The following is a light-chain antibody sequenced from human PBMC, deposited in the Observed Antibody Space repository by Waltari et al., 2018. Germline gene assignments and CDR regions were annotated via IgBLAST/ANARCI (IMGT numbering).Light chain of an antibody. V-gene: IGLV2-23*03. CDR3: CSYAGSGTFG. J-gene: IGLJ2*01. CDR1: SSAVGNYNL. CDR2: EGS. Sequence: QSALTQPASVSGSPGQSITISCTGTSSAVGNYNLSSWYQHPPGKAPKLKIYEGSKRPSGVSNRFSGSKSGNTASLTISGLQAEDEADYYCCSYAGSGTFGLGGGTKLTVL.